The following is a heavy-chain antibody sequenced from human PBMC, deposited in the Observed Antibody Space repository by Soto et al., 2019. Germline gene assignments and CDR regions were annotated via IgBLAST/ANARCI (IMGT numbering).Heavy chain of an antibody. CDR2: IIPILGIV. CDR1: GGTFSSYT. CDR3: AGIAVAGTNFDY. Sequence: QVQLVQSGAEVKKPGSSVKVSCKASGGTFSSYTISWVRQAPGQGLEWMGRIIPILGIVNYAQKFQGRVTITADKSTSTAYMELSSLRSEDTAVYYCAGIAVAGTNFDYWGQGTLVTVSS. V-gene: IGHV1-69*02. J-gene: IGHJ4*02. D-gene: IGHD6-19*01.